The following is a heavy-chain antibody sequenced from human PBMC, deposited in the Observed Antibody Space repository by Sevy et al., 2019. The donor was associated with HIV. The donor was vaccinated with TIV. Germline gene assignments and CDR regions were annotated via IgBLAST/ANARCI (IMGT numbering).Heavy chain of an antibody. CDR1: GFTFSSAW. J-gene: IGHJ6*02. Sequence: GGSLRLSCTASGFTFSSAWMSWVRQAPGKGLEWVGRIKSEFDGGAIDYAAPVKGRFSISREESKNTVYLQMNSLKTDDTAVYYCITDPAYRGYDEEVINYYFYGMDVWGQGTTVTVSS. CDR2: IKSEFDGGAI. V-gene: IGHV3-15*01. CDR3: ITDPAYRGYDEEVINYYFYGMDV. D-gene: IGHD5-12*01.